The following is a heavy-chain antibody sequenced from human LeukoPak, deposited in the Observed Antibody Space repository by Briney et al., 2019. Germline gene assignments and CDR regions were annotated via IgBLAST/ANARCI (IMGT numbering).Heavy chain of an antibody. Sequence: GSSVKVSCKASGGTFSSYAISWLRQAPGQGLEWMGGIIPIFGTANYAQKFQGRVTITADEATSTAYMELSSLRSEDTAVYSCARGTTGYYDMLTGQSFHDAFDIWGQGTMVTVSS. CDR3: ARGTTGYYDMLTGQSFHDAFDI. CDR2: IIPIFGTA. D-gene: IGHD3-9*01. V-gene: IGHV1-69*13. J-gene: IGHJ3*02. CDR1: GGTFSSYA.